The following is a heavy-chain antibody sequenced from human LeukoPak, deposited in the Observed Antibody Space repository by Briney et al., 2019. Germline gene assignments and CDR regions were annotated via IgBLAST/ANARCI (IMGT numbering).Heavy chain of an antibody. CDR3: ARRSILTLFDY. CDR2: IYYSGST. D-gene: IGHD3-9*01. V-gene: IGHV4-59*08. Sequence: PSETLSLTCTVSGGSISSYYWSWIRQPPGKGPEWIGYIYYSGSTNYNPSLKGRVTISVDTSKNQFSLKLSSVTAADTAVYYCARRSILTLFDYWGQGTLVTVSS. CDR1: GGSISSYY. J-gene: IGHJ4*02.